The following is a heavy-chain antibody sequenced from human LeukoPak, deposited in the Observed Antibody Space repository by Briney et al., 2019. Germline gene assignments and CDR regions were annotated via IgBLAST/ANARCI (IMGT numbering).Heavy chain of an antibody. CDR1: GFTVSSNY. CDR2: IYSGGTT. CDR3: ARVAPYTVPAYYFDY. V-gene: IGHV3-53*01. J-gene: IGHJ4*02. Sequence: GGSLRLSCAASGFTVSSNYMSWVRQAPGKGLEWGSVIYSGGTTYHADSVKGRFTISRANSKNTLYLQMNSLRAEDMAVYYCARVAPYTVPAYYFDYWGQGTLVTVSS. D-gene: IGHD6-6*01.